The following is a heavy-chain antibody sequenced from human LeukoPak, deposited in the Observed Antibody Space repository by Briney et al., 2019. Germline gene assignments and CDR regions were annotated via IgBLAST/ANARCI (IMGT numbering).Heavy chain of an antibody. D-gene: IGHD2-8*01. J-gene: IGHJ4*02. Sequence: GGSLRLSCAASGFTYSSYWKSWVRQAPGKGLEGVANIKEDGRENYYVDSVKGRFTISRDNAKNSLYLQMNSLRAEDTAVYYCARDEKIGYCTNGVCYFSVGRVGAFDYWGQGTLVTVSS. CDR3: ARDEKIGYCTNGVCYFSVGRVGAFDY. CDR2: IKEDGREN. V-gene: IGHV3-7*01. CDR1: GFTYSSYW.